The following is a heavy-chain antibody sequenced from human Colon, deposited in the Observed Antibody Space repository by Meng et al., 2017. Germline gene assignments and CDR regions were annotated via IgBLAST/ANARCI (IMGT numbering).Heavy chain of an antibody. Sequence: QVQLVQSGAEVRNPGASVKVTCKASGYTFTSSDINWVRQATGRGLEWLGWMNPNNGNTGSAQKFQGRVSMTRDTSIGTAYMELGGLTSEDTAVYYCARTAMLDSWGQGTLVTVSS. CDR3: ARTAMLDS. CDR2: MNPNNGNT. V-gene: IGHV1-8*01. D-gene: IGHD2-2*01. CDR1: GYTFTSSD. J-gene: IGHJ5*01.